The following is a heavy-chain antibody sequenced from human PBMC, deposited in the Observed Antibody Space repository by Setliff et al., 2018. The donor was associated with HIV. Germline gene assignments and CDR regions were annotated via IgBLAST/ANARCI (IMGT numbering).Heavy chain of an antibody. CDR2: VYARGNT. Sequence: SETLSLTCTVSGGSISSHYWSWIRQPAGKGLEWVGHVYARGNTNYNPSLKSRVTISVDTSKSQFSLKLSSVTAADTGVYYCARGWELLPYWALNVWGKGTTVTVSS. J-gene: IGHJ6*04. CDR1: GGSISSHY. V-gene: IGHV4-4*07. D-gene: IGHD2-15*01. CDR3: ARGWELLPYWALNV.